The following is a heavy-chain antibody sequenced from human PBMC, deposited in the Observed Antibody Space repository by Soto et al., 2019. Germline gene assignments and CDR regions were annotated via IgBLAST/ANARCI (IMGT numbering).Heavy chain of an antibody. Sequence: RRLSCAASGFTFSDYYMSWIRQAPGKGLEWVSYISSSSSYTNYADSVKGRFTISRDNAKNSLYLQMNSLRAEDTAVYYCARVGAPSSGYVRYFDYWGQGTLVTVSS. CDR2: ISSSSSYT. D-gene: IGHD6-19*01. CDR3: ARVGAPSSGYVRYFDY. CDR1: GFTFSDYY. J-gene: IGHJ4*02. V-gene: IGHV3-11*06.